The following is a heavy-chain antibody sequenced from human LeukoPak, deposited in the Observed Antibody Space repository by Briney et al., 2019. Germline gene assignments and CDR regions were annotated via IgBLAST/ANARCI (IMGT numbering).Heavy chain of an antibody. D-gene: IGHD6-19*01. Sequence: GRSLRLSCAASGFSFSNYGMHWVRQAPGKGLEWVAVISYDGRNKYFADSVKGRLTISRDNSKNTVYLEMNSLRDEDTAVYYCAKDKRGSSGWYDHWGQGTLVTVFS. V-gene: IGHV3-30*18. J-gene: IGHJ5*02. CDR2: ISYDGRNK. CDR3: AKDKRGSSGWYDH. CDR1: GFSFSNYG.